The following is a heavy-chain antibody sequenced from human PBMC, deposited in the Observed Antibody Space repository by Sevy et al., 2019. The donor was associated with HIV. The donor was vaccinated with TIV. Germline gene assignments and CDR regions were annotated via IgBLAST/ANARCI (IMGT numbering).Heavy chain of an antibody. Sequence: GGSLRLSCATFGFNFRNSWMAWVRQTPGKGLEFLADIKQDGYETYYVDSVKGRFTISRDNAKNSLHLQMNSLRAEDTAMYFSVRDKEEGASVLDYWGQGTPVTVSS. D-gene: IGHD1-26*01. CDR3: VRDKEEGASVLDY. CDR2: IKQDGYET. V-gene: IGHV3-7*03. CDR1: GFNFRNSW. J-gene: IGHJ4*02.